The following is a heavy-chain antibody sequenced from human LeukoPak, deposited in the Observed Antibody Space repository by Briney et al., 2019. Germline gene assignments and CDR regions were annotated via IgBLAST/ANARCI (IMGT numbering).Heavy chain of an antibody. V-gene: IGHV1-46*01. Sequence: ASVKVSCKASGYTFTSYYMHWVRQASGQGLEWMGIINPSGGSTGYAQKFQGRVTMTRDMSTSTVYMELSSLRSEDTAVYYCARGFVRIVGATPPFFDYWGQGTLVTVSS. J-gene: IGHJ4*02. CDR3: ARGFVRIVGATPPFFDY. CDR2: INPSGGST. CDR1: GYTFTSYY. D-gene: IGHD1-26*01.